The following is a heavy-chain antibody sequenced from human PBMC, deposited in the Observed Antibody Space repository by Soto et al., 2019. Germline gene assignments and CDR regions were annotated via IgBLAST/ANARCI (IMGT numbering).Heavy chain of an antibody. Sequence: SETLSLTCAVYGGSFSGYYWSWIRQPPGKGLEWIGEINHSGSTNYNPSLKSRVTISVDTSKNQFSLKLSSVTAADTAVYYCACCGSREGDTRRLLDFWGQGTTVTVSS. CDR1: GGSFSGYY. CDR2: INHSGST. D-gene: IGHD1-1*01. CDR3: ACCGSREGDTRRLLDF. V-gene: IGHV4-34*01. J-gene: IGHJ6*02.